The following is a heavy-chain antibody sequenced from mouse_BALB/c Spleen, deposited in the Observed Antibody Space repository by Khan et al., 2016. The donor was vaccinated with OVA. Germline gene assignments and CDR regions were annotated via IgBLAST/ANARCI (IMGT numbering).Heavy chain of an antibody. D-gene: IGHD1-1*01. V-gene: IGHV3-2*02. CDR3: ARVYGGDFDY. CDR2: ISYSGNT. J-gene: IGHJ2*01. CDR1: GYSITSDYA. Sequence: QLEESGPGLVKPSQSLSLTCTVTGYSITSDYAWNWIRQFPGNKLEWMGYISYSGNTKYSPSLKSRISITRDTSKNQFFLQLNSVIIEDTATYYCARVYGGDFDYWGQGTTLTVSS.